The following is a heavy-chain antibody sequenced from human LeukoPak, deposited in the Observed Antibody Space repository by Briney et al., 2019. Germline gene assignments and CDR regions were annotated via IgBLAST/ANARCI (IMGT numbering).Heavy chain of an antibody. Sequence: SXTLSLTCAVSGYSISSGYYWGWIRPPPGKGLERIGSIYHSGSNYYNPSMKRRVNISGDKSKNQFSLKLSSVTAADTAVYYCARLVPAAILDYWGQGTLVTVSS. CDR1: GYSISSGYY. CDR3: ARLVPAAILDY. V-gene: IGHV4-38-2*01. D-gene: IGHD2-2*02. CDR2: IYHSGSN. J-gene: IGHJ4*02.